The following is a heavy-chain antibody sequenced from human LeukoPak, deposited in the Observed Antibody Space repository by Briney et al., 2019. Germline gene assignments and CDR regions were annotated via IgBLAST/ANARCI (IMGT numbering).Heavy chain of an antibody. CDR1: GASFSGYY. D-gene: IGHD3-9*01. CDR3: ARGRTYYDILTGQGRRGYWFDP. CDR2: INHSGST. V-gene: IGHV4-34*01. J-gene: IGHJ5*02. Sequence: SETLSLTCAGYGASFSGYYWSWIRQPPGKGLEWIGEINHSGSTNYNPSLKSRVTISVDTSKNQFSLKLSSVTAADTAVYYCARGRTYYDILTGQGRRGYWFDPWGQGTLVTVSS.